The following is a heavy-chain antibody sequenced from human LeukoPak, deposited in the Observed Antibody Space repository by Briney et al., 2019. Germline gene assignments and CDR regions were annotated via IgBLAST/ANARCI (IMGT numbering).Heavy chain of an antibody. CDR1: RYTFTSYG. CDR2: ISAYNGNT. J-gene: IGHJ4*02. V-gene: IGHV1-18*01. Sequence: ASVNVSLKSSRYTFTSYGISWVRQAPGQGLDWMGLISAYNGNTNYAQKLQGRVTMTTETSKSTAYMELRGLRSDDTAVYYCARDGYYGSGNYDYWGQGTLVTVSS. CDR3: ARDGYYGSGNYDY. D-gene: IGHD3-10*01.